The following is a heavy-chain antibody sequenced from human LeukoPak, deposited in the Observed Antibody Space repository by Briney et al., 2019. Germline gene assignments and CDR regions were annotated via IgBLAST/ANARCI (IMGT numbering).Heavy chain of an antibody. CDR3: ARVRHCSDSSCSGVLDY. V-gene: IGHV3-30*04. CDR1: GFTFSNYP. CDR2: ISFDGSNK. J-gene: IGHJ4*02. D-gene: IGHD2-15*01. Sequence: GGSLRLSCAASGFTFSNYPMHWVRQAQGKGLEGVAVISFDGSNKYYADSVKGRFTISRDTSRNTLNLQMNSLRAEDTAVYYCARVRHCSDSSCSGVLDYWGQGTLVIVSS.